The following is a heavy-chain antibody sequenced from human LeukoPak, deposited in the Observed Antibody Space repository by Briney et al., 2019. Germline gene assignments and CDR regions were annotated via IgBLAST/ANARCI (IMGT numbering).Heavy chain of an antibody. CDR1: GFTFSDHY. CDR2: TRNKANSYTT. CDR3: ARVWSGYFDAFDI. D-gene: IGHD3-3*01. Sequence: PGGSLRLSCAASGFTFSDHYMDWVRQAPGKGLEWVGRTRNKANSYTTDYAASVKGRFTISRDYSKNSLYLQMNSLKTEDTAVYYCARVWSGYFDAFDIWGQGTMVTVSS. J-gene: IGHJ3*02. V-gene: IGHV3-72*01.